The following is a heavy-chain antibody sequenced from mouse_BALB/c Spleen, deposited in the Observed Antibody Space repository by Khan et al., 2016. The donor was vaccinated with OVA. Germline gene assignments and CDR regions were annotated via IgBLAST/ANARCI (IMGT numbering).Heavy chain of an antibody. J-gene: IGHJ1*01. CDR2: IYYSGTV. Sequence: VQLQQSGPGLVKPSQTVSLTCTVTGISITSGNYRWSWIRQFPGNKLEWIGNIYYSGTVTYNPSLTSRTTITRDTSKNQFFLEMNSLTAEDTATYYCARDYGGLYWFFDVWGAGTTVTVSS. CDR3: ARDYGGLYWFFDV. CDR1: GISITSGNYR. D-gene: IGHD1-1*02. V-gene: IGHV3-5*02.